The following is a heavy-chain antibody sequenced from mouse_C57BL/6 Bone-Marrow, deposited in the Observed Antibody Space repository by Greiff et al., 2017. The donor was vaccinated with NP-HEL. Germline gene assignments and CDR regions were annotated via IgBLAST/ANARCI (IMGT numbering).Heavy chain of an antibody. Sequence: QVQLKQSGAELVRPGASVTLSCKASGYTFTDYEMHWVKQTPVHGLEWIGAIDPETGGTAYNQKFKGKAILTADKSSSTAYMELRSLTSEDSAVYYCTREDYGSSVWGQGTTLTVSS. J-gene: IGHJ2*01. CDR2: IDPETGGT. V-gene: IGHV1-15*01. D-gene: IGHD1-1*01. CDR3: TREDYGSSV. CDR1: GYTFTDYE.